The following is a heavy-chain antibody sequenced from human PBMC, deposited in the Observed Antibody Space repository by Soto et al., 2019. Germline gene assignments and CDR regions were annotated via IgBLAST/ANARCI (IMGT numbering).Heavy chain of an antibody. D-gene: IGHD6-19*01. J-gene: IGHJ5*02. V-gene: IGHV3-9*01. CDR2: ISWNSGSI. CDR3: AKDSGDAVAGNSYNWFDP. Sequence: GGSLRLSCAASGFTFDDYAMHWVRQAPGKGLEWVSGISWNSGSIGYADSVKGRFTISRDNAKNSLYLQMNSLRAEDTALYYCAKDSGDAVAGNSYNWFDPWGQGTLGTVSS. CDR1: GFTFDDYA.